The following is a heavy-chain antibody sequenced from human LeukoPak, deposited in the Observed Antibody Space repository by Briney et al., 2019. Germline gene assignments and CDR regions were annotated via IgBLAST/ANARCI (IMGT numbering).Heavy chain of an antibody. J-gene: IGHJ5*02. V-gene: IGHV4-61*02. CDR3: ARDSITMVRGVIINPAVWFDP. Sequence: SETLSLTCTVSGYSISSGYYWGWIRQPAGKGLEWIGRIYTSGSTNYNPSLKSRVTISVDTSKNQFSLKLSSVTAADTAVYYCARDSITMVRGVIINPAVWFDPWGQGTLVTVSS. D-gene: IGHD3-10*01. CDR2: IYTSGST. CDR1: GYSISSGYY.